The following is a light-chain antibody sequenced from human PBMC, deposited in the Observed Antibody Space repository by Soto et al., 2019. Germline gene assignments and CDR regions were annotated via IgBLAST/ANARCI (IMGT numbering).Light chain of an antibody. V-gene: IGLV2-11*01. CDR1: SSDVGGSKY. CDR3: CSYAGSSTWV. J-gene: IGLJ3*02. Sequence: QSALTQPRSVSESPGQSVTISCSGTSSDVGGSKYVSWYQKHPGEAPKLIIYDVSKRPSGVPDRFSGSKSGSTASLTISGLQAEDEADYYCCSYAGSSTWVFGGGTKVTVL. CDR2: DVS.